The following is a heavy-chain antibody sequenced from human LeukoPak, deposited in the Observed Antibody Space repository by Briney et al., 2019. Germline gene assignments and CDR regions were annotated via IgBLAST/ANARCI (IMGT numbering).Heavy chain of an antibody. D-gene: IGHD1-26*01. J-gene: IGHJ4*02. CDR2: IYTSGST. V-gene: IGHV4-4*09. CDR1: GGSISSYY. Sequence: SETLSLTCTVSGGSISSYYWSWIRQPPGTGLEWIGYIYTSGSTNYNPSLKSRVTISVDTSKNQFSLKLSSVTAADTAVYYCARWSGSHRGLDYWGQGTLVTVSS. CDR3: ARWSGSHRGLDY.